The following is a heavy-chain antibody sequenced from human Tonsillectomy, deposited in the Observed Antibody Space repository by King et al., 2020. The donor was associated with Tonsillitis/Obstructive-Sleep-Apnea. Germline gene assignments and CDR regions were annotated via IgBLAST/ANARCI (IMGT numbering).Heavy chain of an antibody. J-gene: IGHJ4*02. CDR1: GFTFSNAW. D-gene: IGHD3-9*01. CDR2: IKSKTDGGTT. Sequence: VQLVESGGGLVKPGESLRLSCAASGFTFSNAWMSWVRQAPGKGLEWVGRIKSKTDGGTTDYAAPVKGRFTISRDDSKNTLYLQMNSLKTEDTAVYFCSTEYFDILTGYYPLYWGQGTLVTVSS. V-gene: IGHV3-15*01. CDR3: STEYFDILTGYYPLY.